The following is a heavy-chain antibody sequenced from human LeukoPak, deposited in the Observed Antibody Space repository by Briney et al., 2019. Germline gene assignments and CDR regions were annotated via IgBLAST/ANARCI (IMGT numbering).Heavy chain of an antibody. Sequence: ASVKASCKASGYTFTSYDINWVRQATGQGLEWMGWMNPNSGNTGYAQKFQGRVTMTRNTSISTAYMELSSLRSEDTAVYYCARGRDGYNSYWFDPWGQGTLVTVSS. CDR2: MNPNSGNT. D-gene: IGHD5-24*01. CDR1: GYTFTSYD. CDR3: ARGRDGYNSYWFDP. V-gene: IGHV1-8*01. J-gene: IGHJ5*02.